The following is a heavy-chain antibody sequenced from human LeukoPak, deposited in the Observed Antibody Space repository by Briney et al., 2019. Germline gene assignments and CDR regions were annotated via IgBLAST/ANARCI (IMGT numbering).Heavy chain of an antibody. CDR3: VREDNAFNI. CDR1: GFTFRSDF. J-gene: IGHJ3*02. Sequence: PGGSLRLSCVASGFTFRSDFMHWIRQAPGEGLMYVSQISGDETYTNYADSVKGRFTISRDNAKNTLYLQMNSLRAEDTAVYYCVREDNAFNIWGQGTLVTVSS. V-gene: IGHV3-74*01. CDR2: ISGDETYT.